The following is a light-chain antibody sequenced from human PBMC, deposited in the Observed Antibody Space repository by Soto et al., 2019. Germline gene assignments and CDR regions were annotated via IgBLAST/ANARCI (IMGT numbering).Light chain of an antibody. J-gene: IGKJ1*01. CDR1: QGISSY. V-gene: IGKV1-8*01. CDR2: AAS. CDR3: QQYYSYPWT. Sequence: AIPMTQSPSSLSASTGYRVTITCRASQGISSYLAWYQQKPGKAPKLLIYAASTLQSGVPSRFSGSGSGTDFTLTISCLQYEDFATYYCQQYYSYPWTFGQGTKVDIK.